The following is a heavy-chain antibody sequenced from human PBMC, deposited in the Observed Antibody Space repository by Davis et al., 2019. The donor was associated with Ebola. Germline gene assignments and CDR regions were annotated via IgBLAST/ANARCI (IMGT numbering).Heavy chain of an antibody. CDR2: ISSSSSYT. Sequence: PGGSLRLSCAASGFTFSDYYMSWIRQAPGKGLEWVSYISSSSSYTNYADSVKGRFTISRDNAKNSLYLQMNSLRAEDTALYYCAKREIASGTYYAFDYWGQGILVTVSS. D-gene: IGHD1-26*01. CDR3: AKREIASGTYYAFDY. J-gene: IGHJ4*02. CDR1: GFTFSDYY. V-gene: IGHV3-11*03.